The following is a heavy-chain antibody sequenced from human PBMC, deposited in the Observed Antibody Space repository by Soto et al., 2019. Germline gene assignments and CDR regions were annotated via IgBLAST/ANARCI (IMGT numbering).Heavy chain of an antibody. V-gene: IGHV3-30-3*01. CDR1: GFTFSSYA. D-gene: IGHD5-12*01. CDR3: ARSFIVATIADYYYGMDV. J-gene: IGHJ6*02. Sequence: GGSLRLSCAASGFTFSSYAMHWVRQAPGKGLEWVAVISYDGSNKYYADSVKGRFTISRDNSKNTLYLQMNSLRAEDTAVYYCARSFIVATIADYYYGMDVWGQGTTVTVSS. CDR2: ISYDGSNK.